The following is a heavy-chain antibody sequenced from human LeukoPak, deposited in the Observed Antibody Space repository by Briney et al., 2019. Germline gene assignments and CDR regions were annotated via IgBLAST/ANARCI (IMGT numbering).Heavy chain of an antibody. D-gene: IGHD1-1*01. V-gene: IGHV3-21*01. J-gene: IGHJ4*02. CDR3: ARESTGTTSLDY. CDR2: ISSSSSYI. CDR1: GFTFSSYS. Sequence: PGGSLRLSCAASGFTFSSYSMAWVRQAPGKGLEWVSSISSSSSYIYYADSVKGRFTISRDNAENSLYLQMNSLRAEDTAVYYCARESTGTTSLDYWGQGTLVTVSS.